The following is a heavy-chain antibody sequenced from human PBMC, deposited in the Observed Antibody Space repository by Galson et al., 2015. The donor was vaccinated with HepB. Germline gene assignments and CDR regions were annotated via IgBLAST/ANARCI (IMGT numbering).Heavy chain of an antibody. CDR3: AREGDYRDAFDI. Sequence: SLRLSFAASGFTFSSYAMHWVRQAPGKGLEWVAVISYDGSNKYYADSVKGRFTISRDNSKNTLYLQMNSLRAEDTAVYYCAREGDYRDAFDIWGQGTMVTVSS. J-gene: IGHJ3*02. CDR2: ISYDGSNK. V-gene: IGHV3-30*04. D-gene: IGHD4-11*01. CDR1: GFTFSSYA.